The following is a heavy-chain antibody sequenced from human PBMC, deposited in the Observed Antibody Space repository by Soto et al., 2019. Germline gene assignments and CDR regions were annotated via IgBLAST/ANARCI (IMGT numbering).Heavy chain of an antibody. CDR3: ATALNWNYVFDY. CDR2: FDPEDGET. D-gene: IGHD1-7*01. V-gene: IGHV1-24*01. Sequence: ASVKVSCKVSGYTLTELSMHWVRQAPGKGLEWMGGFDPEDGETIYAQKFQGRVTMTEDTSTDTAYMELSSLRSEDTVVYYCATALNWNYVFDYWGQGTLVTVSS. J-gene: IGHJ4*02. CDR1: GYTLTELS.